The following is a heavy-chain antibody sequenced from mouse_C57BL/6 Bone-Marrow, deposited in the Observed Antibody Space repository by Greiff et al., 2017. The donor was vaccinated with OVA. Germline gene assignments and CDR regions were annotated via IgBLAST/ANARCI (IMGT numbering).Heavy chain of an antibody. D-gene: IGHD1-1*01. CDR2: INPSSGYT. V-gene: IGHV1-7*01. CDR3: ARIVFPTTVDDY. Sequence: VHLVESGAELAKPGASVKLSCKASGYTFTSYWMHWVKQRPGQGLEWIGYINPSSGYTKYNQKFKDKATLTADKSSSTDYMQLSSLTYEDSAVYDCARIVFPTTVDDYWGQGTTLTVSS. J-gene: IGHJ2*01. CDR1: GYTFTSYW.